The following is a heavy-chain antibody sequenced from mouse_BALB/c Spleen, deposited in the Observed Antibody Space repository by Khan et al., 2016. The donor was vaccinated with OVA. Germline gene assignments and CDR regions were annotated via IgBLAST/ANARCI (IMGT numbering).Heavy chain of an antibody. D-gene: IGHD1-2*01. Sequence: EVELVESGGDLVKPGGSLNLSCEASGFTFSSYGMSWLRQTPDKRLEWVATISNGGSYIYFPDSVKGRLTISREHAKNTLYLQMSSLKSEDTAMYYCARHRFTTPTAWFAYWGQGTLVTVFA. CDR1: GFTFSSYG. CDR2: ISNGGSYI. V-gene: IGHV5-6*01. J-gene: IGHJ3*01. CDR3: ARHRFTTPTAWFAY.